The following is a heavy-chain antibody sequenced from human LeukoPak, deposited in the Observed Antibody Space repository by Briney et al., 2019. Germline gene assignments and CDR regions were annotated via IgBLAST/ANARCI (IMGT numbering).Heavy chain of an antibody. J-gene: IGHJ4*02. V-gene: IGHV3-7*01. CDR3: ARDKIVGATNFDY. CDR1: GFTFSSYA. CDR2: IKQDGSEK. D-gene: IGHD1-26*01. Sequence: GGSLRLSCAASGFTFSSYAMSWVRQAPGKGLEWVANIKQDGSEKYYVDSVKGRFTISRDNAKNSLYLQMNSLRAEDTAVYYCARDKIVGATNFDYWGQGTLVTVSS.